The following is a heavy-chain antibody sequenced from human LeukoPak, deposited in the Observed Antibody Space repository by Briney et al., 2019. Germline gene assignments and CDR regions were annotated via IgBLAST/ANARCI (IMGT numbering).Heavy chain of an antibody. Sequence: GGSLRLSCAASGLTSSSYVMSWVRQSTGKGLEWVSSTSGDGGATYYSNSVTGRFTISRDNSRNTLYLQMNSLRAEDKAVYYCAKDRPNYYGSNGHYYSRDGDYWGQGTLVTVSS. CDR2: TSGDGGAT. CDR1: GLTSSSYV. D-gene: IGHD3-22*01. CDR3: AKDRPNYYGSNGHYYSRDGDY. V-gene: IGHV3-23*01. J-gene: IGHJ4*02.